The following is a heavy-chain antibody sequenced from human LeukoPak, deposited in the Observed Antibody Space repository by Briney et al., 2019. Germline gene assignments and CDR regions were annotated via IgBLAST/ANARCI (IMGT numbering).Heavy chain of an antibody. J-gene: IGHJ4*02. V-gene: IGHV1-18*01. CDR1: GYTFTSYG. D-gene: IGHD6-13*01. CDR2: IRVSSGNT. Sequence: ASVKVSCKASGYTFTSYGISWVRQAPGQGLEWMGWIRVSSGNTDYAQKFQGRVTMTTDTSTNTAYMELKGLRSDDTAVYYCTRDRSNNDSWGQGTLVTVSS. CDR3: TRDRSNNDS.